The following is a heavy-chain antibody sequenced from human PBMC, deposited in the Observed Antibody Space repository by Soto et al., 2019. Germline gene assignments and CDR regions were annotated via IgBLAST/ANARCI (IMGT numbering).Heavy chain of an antibody. V-gene: IGHV2-5*02. Sequence: QITLKEAGPTLVKPTQTLTLTCSFSGFSLITSGVGVGWIRQPPGKALEWLALIYWDDDTGYSTSLRNRLTITKDPSRNQVVLTMTNMDPADTGTYYCAHTMAPRILDSWGQGTLVTVSS. CDR3: AHTMAPRILDS. J-gene: IGHJ4*02. CDR2: IYWDDDT. CDR1: GFSLITSGVG.